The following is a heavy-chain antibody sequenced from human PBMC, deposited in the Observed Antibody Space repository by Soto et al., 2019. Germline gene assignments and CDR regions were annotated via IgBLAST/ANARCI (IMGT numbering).Heavy chain of an antibody. CDR3: ARPVDTVGYFDY. CDR1: GGSISSSSYY. D-gene: IGHD6-19*01. Sequence: SETLSLTCTVSGGSISSSSYYWGWIRQPPGKGLEWIGSIYYSGSTYYNPSLKSRVTISVDTSKNQFSLKLSSVTAADTAVYYCARPVDTVGYFDYWGQGTLVTVS. V-gene: IGHV4-39*01. J-gene: IGHJ4*02. CDR2: IYYSGST.